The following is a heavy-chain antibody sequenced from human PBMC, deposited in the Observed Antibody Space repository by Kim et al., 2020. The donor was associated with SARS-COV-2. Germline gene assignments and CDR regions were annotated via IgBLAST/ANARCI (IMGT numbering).Heavy chain of an antibody. Sequence: DYEQKLQGRATMTRNTSISTAYMELSSLRSEDTAVYYCARGSAAAGPGGYWGQGTLVTVSS. D-gene: IGHD6-13*01. CDR3: ARGSAAAGPGGY. J-gene: IGHJ4*02. V-gene: IGHV1-8*01.